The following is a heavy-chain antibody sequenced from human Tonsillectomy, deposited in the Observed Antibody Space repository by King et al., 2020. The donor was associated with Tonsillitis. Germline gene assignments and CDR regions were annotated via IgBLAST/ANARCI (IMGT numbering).Heavy chain of an antibody. CDR2: IYSGGST. D-gene: IGHD3-22*01. V-gene: IGHV3-53*04. CDR3: ARVPYDSSGYNWFDP. J-gene: IGHJ5*02. CDR1: GFTVSSNY. Sequence: VQLVESGGGLVQPGGSLRLSCAASGFTVSSNYMSWVRQAPGKGLEWVSVIYSGGSTYYADSVKGRFTISRHNSKNTLYLQMNSLRAEDTAVYYCARVPYDSSGYNWFDPWGQGTLVTVSS.